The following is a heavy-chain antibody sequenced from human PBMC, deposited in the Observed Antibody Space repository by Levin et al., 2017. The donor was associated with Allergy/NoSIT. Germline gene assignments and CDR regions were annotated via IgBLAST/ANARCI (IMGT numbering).Heavy chain of an antibody. CDR2: INPNSGGT. CDR1: GYTFTGYY. CDR3: ARVDGARFGDALNYMDV. Sequence: GESLKISCKASGYTFTGYYMHWVRQAPGQGLEWMGWINPNSGGTNYAQKFQGRVTMTRDTSISTAYMELSRLRSDDTAVYFCARVDGARFGDALNYMDVWGKGTTVTVSS. D-gene: IGHD3-10*01. V-gene: IGHV1-2*02. J-gene: IGHJ6*03.